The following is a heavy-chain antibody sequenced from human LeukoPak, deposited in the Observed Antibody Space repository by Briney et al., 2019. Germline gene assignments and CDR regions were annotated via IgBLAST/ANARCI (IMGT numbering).Heavy chain of an antibody. D-gene: IGHD6-13*01. CDR2: ISISSTTI. J-gene: IGHJ4*02. V-gene: IGHV3-48*02. CDR3: ARGLRYSSSWYNFDY. Sequence: PGGSLRLSSVASGFTFSSSSMNWVRQAPGKGLEWVSYISISSTTIYYANSVKGRFTISRDNAKNSLYLQMNSLRDEATAVYYCARGLRYSSSWYNFDYWGQGTLVTVSS. CDR1: GFTFSSSS.